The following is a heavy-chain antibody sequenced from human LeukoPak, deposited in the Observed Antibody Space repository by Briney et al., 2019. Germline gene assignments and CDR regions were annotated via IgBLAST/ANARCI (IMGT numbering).Heavy chain of an antibody. CDR1: GFTFSSYA. CDR3: AKSPNYDFWSGYYRPNYYYYMDV. V-gene: IGHV3-23*01. Sequence: GGSLRLSCAASGFTFSSYAMSWVRQAPGKGLEWVSAIRGSGGSTYYADSVKGRFTISRDNSKNTLYLQMNSLRAEDTAVYYCAKSPNYDFWSGYYRPNYYYYMDVWGKGTTVTVSS. CDR2: IRGSGGST. D-gene: IGHD3-3*01. J-gene: IGHJ6*03.